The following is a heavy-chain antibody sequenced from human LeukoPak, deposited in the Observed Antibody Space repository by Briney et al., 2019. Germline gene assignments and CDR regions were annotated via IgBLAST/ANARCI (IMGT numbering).Heavy chain of an antibody. CDR2: IGTAGEI. Sequence: GGSLRLSCAASGFTFRSYDMHWVRQATGKGLEWVSGIGTAGEIYYTGSVKGRFTISRENAKNSLYLQMNSLRAGDTAVYYCARAAYSSTWYSRYFDLWGRGTLVTVSS. J-gene: IGHJ2*01. CDR1: GFTFRSYD. CDR3: ARAAYSSTWYSRYFDL. V-gene: IGHV3-13*01. D-gene: IGHD6-13*01.